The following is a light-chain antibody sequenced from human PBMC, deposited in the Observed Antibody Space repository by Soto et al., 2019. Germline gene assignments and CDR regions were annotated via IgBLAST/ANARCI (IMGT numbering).Light chain of an antibody. Sequence: IPLTQSPSSLSASVGDRVSITCRASQDIKTYLAWYQQKHGKAPKLLISGTFTLQSGVPSRFNGSGSGTDFTLTISRLQPEDFAPYYCQHLNNYPPFTFGPGTKVDLE. CDR1: QDIKTY. V-gene: IGKV1-9*01. J-gene: IGKJ3*01. CDR2: GTF. CDR3: QHLNNYPPFT.